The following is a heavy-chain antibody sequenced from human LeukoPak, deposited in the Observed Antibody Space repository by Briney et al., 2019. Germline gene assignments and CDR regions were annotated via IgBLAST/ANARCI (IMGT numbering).Heavy chain of an antibody. Sequence: PSETLSLTCTVSGGSISSSTDFWGWIRQPPGKGLEWIGTIYYGGSTYYNPSLKSRVTISVHTSKNQFSLKLNSVTAADTAVYYCARDRLRWPKIDYWGEGTLVTVSS. V-gene: IGHV4-39*07. D-gene: IGHD4-23*01. J-gene: IGHJ4*02. CDR1: GGSISSSTDF. CDR3: ARDRLRWPKIDY. CDR2: IYYGGST.